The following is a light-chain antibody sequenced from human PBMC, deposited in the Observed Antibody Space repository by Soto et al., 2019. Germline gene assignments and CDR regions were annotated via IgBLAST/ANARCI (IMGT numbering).Light chain of an antibody. J-gene: IGLJ2*01. V-gene: IGLV1-51*01. Sequence: QSALTQPPSVSAAPGQKVTISCSGSDSNIGNSFVIWYQQFPGTAPQLLIYDSDKRPSGIPDRFSGSKSGTSASLGITGLQPGDEADYYCATWDPSLSLVIFGGGTKLTVL. CDR2: DSD. CDR1: DSNIGNSF. CDR3: ATWDPSLSLVI.